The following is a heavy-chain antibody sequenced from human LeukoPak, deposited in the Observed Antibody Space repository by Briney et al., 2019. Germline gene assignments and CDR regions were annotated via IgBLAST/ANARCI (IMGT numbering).Heavy chain of an antibody. J-gene: IGHJ3*02. CDR3: ARDRSSSWYLDAFDI. V-gene: IGHV4-61*02. D-gene: IGHD6-13*01. CDR1: GGSISSGSYY. Sequence: KPSETLSLTCTVSGGSISSGSYYWRWIRQPAGKGLEWIGRIYTSGSTNYNPSLKSRVTISVGTSKNQFSLKLSSVTAADTAVYYCARDRSSSWYLDAFDIWGQGTMVTVSS. CDR2: IYTSGST.